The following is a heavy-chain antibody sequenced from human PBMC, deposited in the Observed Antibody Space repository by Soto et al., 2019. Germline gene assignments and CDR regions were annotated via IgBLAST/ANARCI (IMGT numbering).Heavy chain of an antibody. CDR3: AKEGSSSWTAYYYYYMDV. CDR1: GFTFSSYA. D-gene: IGHD6-13*01. CDR2: ISGSGGST. J-gene: IGHJ6*03. V-gene: IGHV3-23*01. Sequence: EVQLLESGGGLVQPGGSLRLSCAASGFTFSSYAMSWVRQAPGKGLEWVSAISGSGGSTYYADSVKGRFTISRDNSKNTLYLQMNSLMAEDTAVYYSAKEGSSSWTAYYYYYMDVWGKGTTVTVSS.